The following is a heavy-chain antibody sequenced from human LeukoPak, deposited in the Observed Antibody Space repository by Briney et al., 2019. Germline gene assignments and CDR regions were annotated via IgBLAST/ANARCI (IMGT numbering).Heavy chain of an antibody. V-gene: IGHV3-66*01. CDR1: GFTISSNY. CDR2: IYRGGST. D-gene: IGHD2-21*01. J-gene: IGHJ4*02. CDR3: ARDPGDWYYFDY. Sequence: GALRLSCAASGFTISSNYMSWVRQAPGKGLEWVSVIYRGGSTYYADSVKGRFTISRDNSKNTLYLQMNSLRAEDTAVYYCARDPGDWYYFDYWGQGTLVTVSS.